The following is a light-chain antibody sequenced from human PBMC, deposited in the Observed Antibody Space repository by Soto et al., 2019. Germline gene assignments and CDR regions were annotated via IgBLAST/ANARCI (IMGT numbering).Light chain of an antibody. CDR2: GVT. J-gene: IGLJ1*01. CDR3: ISYRSRSFPHYV. V-gene: IGLV2-14*03. CDR1: SSDVGGYNS. Sequence: QSVLTQPASVSGSPGQSITIPCTGTSSDVGGYNSVSWYQQHPGKAPKLLIYGVTNRPSGVSDRFSGSKSGNTASLTISGLQAEDEADYYCISYRSRSFPHYVFGTGTQLTVL.